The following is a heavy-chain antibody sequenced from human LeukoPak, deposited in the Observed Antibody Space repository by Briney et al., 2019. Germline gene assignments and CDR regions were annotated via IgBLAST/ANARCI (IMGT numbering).Heavy chain of an antibody. CDR3: SRGEAGTTFLDY. Sequence: GGSLRLSCVASGFTFSDYYMSWIRQAPGRGLEWVSYISSSGTTIYYADSVKGRFTISRDNAKNSLYLQMISLRAEDTAVYYCSRGEAGTTFLDYWGQGTLVTVSS. CDR1: GFTFSDYY. J-gene: IGHJ4*02. V-gene: IGHV3-11*01. D-gene: IGHD1-1*01. CDR2: ISSSGTTI.